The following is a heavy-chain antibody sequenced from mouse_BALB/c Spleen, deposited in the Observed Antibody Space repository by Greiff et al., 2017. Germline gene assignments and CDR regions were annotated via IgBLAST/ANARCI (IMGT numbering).Heavy chain of an antibody. CDR2: INPGSGGT. D-gene: IGHD2-1*01. Sequence: VQLQQSGAELVRPGTSVKVSCKASGYAFTNYLIEWVKQRPGQGLEWIGVINPGSGGTNYNEKFKGKATLTADKSSSTAYMQLSSLTSDDSAVYCCARSYGNSYAMDYWGQGTSVTVSS. CDR1: GYAFTNYL. CDR3: ARSYGNSYAMDY. V-gene: IGHV1-54*01. J-gene: IGHJ4*01.